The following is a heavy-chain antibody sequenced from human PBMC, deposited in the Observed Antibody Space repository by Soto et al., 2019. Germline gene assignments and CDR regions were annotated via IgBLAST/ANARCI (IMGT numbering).Heavy chain of an antibody. CDR1: GFTFSSYS. V-gene: IGHV3-30-3*01. Sequence: QVQLVESGGGVVEPGRSLRLSCAASGFTFSSYSMHWVRQAPGKGLEWMAVISDAGGTKFYADSVKGRFTISRDNSKNTMYLQMNSLRGEDTAVYYCTRDRIPAGGPYWFDPWGQGTMVTVS. CDR2: ISDAGGTK. D-gene: IGHD6-13*01. CDR3: TRDRIPAGGPYWFDP. J-gene: IGHJ5*02.